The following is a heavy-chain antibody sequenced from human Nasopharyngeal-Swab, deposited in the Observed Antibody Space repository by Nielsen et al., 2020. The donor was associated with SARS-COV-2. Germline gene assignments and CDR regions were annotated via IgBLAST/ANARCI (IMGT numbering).Heavy chain of an antibody. J-gene: IGHJ6*02. Sequence: WVGQALGQGLEWMGWISAYNGNTNYAQKLQGRVTMTTDTSTSTAYMELRSLRSDDTAVYYCARGRTTGSGGYYYGMDVWGQGTTVTVSS. D-gene: IGHD1-1*01. V-gene: IGHV1-18*01. CDR3: ARGRTTGSGGYYYGMDV. CDR2: ISAYNGNT.